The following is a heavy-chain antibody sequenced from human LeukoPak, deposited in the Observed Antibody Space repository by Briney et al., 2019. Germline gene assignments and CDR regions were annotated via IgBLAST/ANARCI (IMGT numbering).Heavy chain of an antibody. Sequence: SVKVSCKASGGTFSSYAISWVRQAPGQGLEWMGGIIPIFGTANYAQKFQGRVTITADKSTSTAYMELSSLRSEDTAVYYCARSREGYCSGGSCYSLDYWGQGILVNVSS. V-gene: IGHV1-69*06. CDR3: ARSREGYCSGGSCYSLDY. CDR1: GGTFSSYA. CDR2: IIPIFGTA. J-gene: IGHJ4*02. D-gene: IGHD2-15*01.